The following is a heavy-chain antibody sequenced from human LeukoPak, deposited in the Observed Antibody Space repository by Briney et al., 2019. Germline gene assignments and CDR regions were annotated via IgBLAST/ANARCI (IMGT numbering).Heavy chain of an antibody. CDR1: GGTFSSYA. D-gene: IGHD3-3*01. Sequence: SVKVSCRASGGTFSSYAISWVRQAPGQGLEWMGGIIPIFGTANYAQKFQGRVTITADESTSTAYMELSSLRSEDTAVYYCARDSSTIFGVTYYFDYWGQGTLVTVSS. J-gene: IGHJ4*02. CDR3: ARDSSTIFGVTYYFDY. CDR2: IIPIFGTA. V-gene: IGHV1-69*13.